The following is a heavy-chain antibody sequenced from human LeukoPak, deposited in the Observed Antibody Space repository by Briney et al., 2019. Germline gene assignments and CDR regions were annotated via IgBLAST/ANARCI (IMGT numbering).Heavy chain of an antibody. J-gene: IGHJ5*02. V-gene: IGHV3-23*01. CDR2: ISGSGGST. D-gene: IGHD6-13*01. CDR3: ATPLAAAGTLGSARSAFT. Sequence: GGSLGLSCAASGFTFSSYAMSWVRQAPGKGLEWVSAISGSGGSTYYADSVKGRFTISRDNSKNTLYLQMNSLRAEDTAVYYCATPLAAAGTLGSARSAFTWGQGTLVTVSS. CDR1: GFTFSSYA.